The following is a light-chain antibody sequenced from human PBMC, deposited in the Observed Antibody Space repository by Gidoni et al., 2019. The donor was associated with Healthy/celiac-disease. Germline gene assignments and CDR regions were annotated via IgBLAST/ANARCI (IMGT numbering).Light chain of an antibody. J-gene: IGKJ1*01. V-gene: IGKV1-39*01. CDR3: QQSYSTPWT. CDR1: QSISSY. CDR2: AAS. Sequence: DIQLTQSPSSLSASVGDRVTITCRESQSISSYLNWYQQKPGKAPNLLIYAASSLQSVVPSRFSGSGAGTDFTLTISRLQPEDFATYYCQQSYSTPWTFGQGTKVEIK.